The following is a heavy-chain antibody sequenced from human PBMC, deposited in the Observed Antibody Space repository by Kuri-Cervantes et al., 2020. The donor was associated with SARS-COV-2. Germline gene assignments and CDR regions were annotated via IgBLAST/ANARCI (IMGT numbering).Heavy chain of an antibody. V-gene: IGHV1-2*02. J-gene: IGHJ4*02. D-gene: IGHD3-10*01. Sequence: SVKVSCKASGYTFTGYYMHWVRQAPGQGLEWMGWINPNSGGTNYAQKFQGRVTMTRDTSISTAYMELSRLRSDDTAVYYCAREYYGSGSYAYWGQGTLVTVSS. CDR1: GYTFTGYY. CDR2: INPNSGGT. CDR3: AREYYGSGSYAY.